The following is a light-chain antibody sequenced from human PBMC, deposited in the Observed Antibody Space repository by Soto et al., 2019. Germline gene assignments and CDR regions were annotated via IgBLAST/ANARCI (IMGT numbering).Light chain of an antibody. CDR3: QQYNNSPSMT. V-gene: IGKV3-15*01. J-gene: IGKJ1*01. CDR2: GAS. CDR1: QSVSSN. Sequence: EIVLIQFPAALFESTRERATLSCRASQSVSSNLAWYQQKPGQAPRLLIYGASTRATGIPARFSGSGSGTEFTLTISSLQSEDFAVYYCQQYNNSPSMTFGQGTKVDIK.